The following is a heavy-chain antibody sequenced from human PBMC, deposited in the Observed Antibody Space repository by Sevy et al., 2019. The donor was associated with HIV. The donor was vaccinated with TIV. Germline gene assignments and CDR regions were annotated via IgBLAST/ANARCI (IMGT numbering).Heavy chain of an antibody. CDR1: GGTFSSYA. V-gene: IGHV1-69*06. CDR3: ARDGRRQQLVWATAANKRAYYFDY. CDR2: IITIFGTA. D-gene: IGHD6-13*01. Sequence: ASVKVSCKASGGTFSSYAISWVRPAPGHGLEWMGGIITIFGTANYAQKFQGRVTITADKSTSTAYMELSSLRSEDTAVYYSARDGRRQQLVWATAANKRAYYFDYWGQGTLVTVSS. J-gene: IGHJ4*02.